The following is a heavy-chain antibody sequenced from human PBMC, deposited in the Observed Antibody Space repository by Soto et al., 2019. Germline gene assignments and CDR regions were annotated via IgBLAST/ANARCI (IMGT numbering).Heavy chain of an antibody. D-gene: IGHD5-12*01. Sequence: VQLVESGGGLVQPGGSLRLSCAASGFTFTSYWMHWVRQAPGKGLVWVSRINSDGSDTVYADSVKGRFTISRDNAKNTMYLQMNSLRGEDTAIYYCTRGSIGFSVFDYWGQGTLVTVSS. CDR3: TRGSIGFSVFDY. CDR2: INSDGSDT. CDR1: GFTFTSYW. V-gene: IGHV3-74*01. J-gene: IGHJ4*02.